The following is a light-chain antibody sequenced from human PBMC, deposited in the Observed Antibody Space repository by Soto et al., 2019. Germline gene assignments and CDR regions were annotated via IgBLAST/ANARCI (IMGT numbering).Light chain of an antibody. J-gene: IGKJ1*01. CDR3: QQYNKSPT. V-gene: IGKV3D-15*01. Sequence: IVMTQSPATLSASPGERATLSCRASQSVSSNLAWYQQRPGQAPRLLIYGASTRATGIPARFSGSGSGTEFTLTISSLQSEDFAVCYCQQYNKSPTFGLGTKVEIK. CDR1: QSVSSN. CDR2: GAS.